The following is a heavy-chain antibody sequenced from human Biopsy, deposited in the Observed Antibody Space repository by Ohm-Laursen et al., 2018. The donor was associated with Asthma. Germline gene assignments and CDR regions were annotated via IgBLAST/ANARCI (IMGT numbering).Heavy chain of an antibody. J-gene: IGHJ4*02. V-gene: IGHV3-30*12. D-gene: IGHD2-15*01. Sequence: SLRLSCAASGFSFSNFAIHWVRQAPGKGLEWVGVISKDASTQDYADSVKGRFTMARDNSKNSLFLQMSSLRAEDTAVYFCARFVQAEEGVFWGQGARVIVSS. CDR1: GFSFSNFA. CDR3: ARFVQAEEGVF. CDR2: ISKDASTQ.